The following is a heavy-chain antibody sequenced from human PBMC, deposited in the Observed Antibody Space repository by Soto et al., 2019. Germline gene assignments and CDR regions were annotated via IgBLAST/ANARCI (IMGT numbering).Heavy chain of an antibody. D-gene: IGHD6-13*01. CDR2: ISAYNGNT. V-gene: IGHV1-18*01. J-gene: IGHJ4*02. CDR1: GYTFTSYG. CDR3: ARVSPSSRAAEP. Sequence: QVQLVQSGAEVKKPGASVRVSCKASGYTFTSYGISWVRQAPGQGLEWMGWISAYNGNTNYAQSLQVRVNMTTDTSTTTAYMELRSLKSDDTAVYYCARVSPSSRAAEPWGQGTLVTVS.